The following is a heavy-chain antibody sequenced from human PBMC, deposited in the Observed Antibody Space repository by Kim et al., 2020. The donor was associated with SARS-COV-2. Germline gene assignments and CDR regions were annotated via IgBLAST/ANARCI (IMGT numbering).Heavy chain of an antibody. D-gene: IGHD3-16*02. V-gene: IGHV4-31*03. Sequence: SETLSLTCTLSGGSISSGGYYWSWIRQHPGKGLEWIGYIYYSGSTYYNPSLKSRVTISVDTSKNQFSLKLSSVTAADTAVYYCARAPRGGVITFGGVISGGFDYWGQGTLVTVSS. CDR1: GGSISSGGYY. CDR2: IYYSGST. CDR3: ARAPRGGVITFGGVISGGFDY. J-gene: IGHJ4*02.